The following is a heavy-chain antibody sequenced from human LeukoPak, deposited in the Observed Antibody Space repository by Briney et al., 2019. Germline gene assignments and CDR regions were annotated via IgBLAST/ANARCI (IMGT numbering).Heavy chain of an antibody. D-gene: IGHD5-24*01. CDR1: GFTFSNAW. CDR3: TRVGYIDEGIDY. V-gene: IGHV3-7*04. J-gene: IGHJ4*02. CDR2: IKQDGSKK. Sequence: GGSLRLSCAASGFTFSNAWMTWVRQAPGKGLEWVANIKQDGSKKSYVDSVKGRFTISRDNAKNSLYLQMNSLRAEDTAIYYCTRVGYIDEGIDYWGQGTPVTVSS.